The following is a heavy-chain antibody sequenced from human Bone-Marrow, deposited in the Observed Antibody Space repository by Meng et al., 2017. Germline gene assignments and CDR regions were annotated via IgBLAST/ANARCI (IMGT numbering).Heavy chain of an antibody. CDR1: GFSFTDAW. V-gene: IGHV3-15*01. J-gene: IGHJ4*02. CDR2: IKSNSDGGTT. Sequence: GGSLRLSCEGSGFSFTDAWMSWVRQAPGKGLEWVGRIKSNSDGGTTDYAAPVKGRFTISRDDSKNTLYLQMNSLITEDTAVYFCATGAAAADHWGQGTLVTVSS. D-gene: IGHD6-13*01. CDR3: ATGAAAADH.